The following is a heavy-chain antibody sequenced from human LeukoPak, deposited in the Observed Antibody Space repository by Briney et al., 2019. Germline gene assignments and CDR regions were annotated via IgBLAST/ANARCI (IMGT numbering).Heavy chain of an antibody. V-gene: IGHV4-59*01. Sequence: SETLALTCTVSGVSIRSYYWSWIRQPPGKGLEWIGYLYNSGSTTYNPSLKSRVTISVDTSKNQFSLKLSSVTAADTAVYYCARGGSGIAFDYWGQGTLVTVSS. D-gene: IGHD6-19*01. CDR2: LYNSGST. CDR1: GVSIRSYY. J-gene: IGHJ4*02. CDR3: ARGGSGIAFDY.